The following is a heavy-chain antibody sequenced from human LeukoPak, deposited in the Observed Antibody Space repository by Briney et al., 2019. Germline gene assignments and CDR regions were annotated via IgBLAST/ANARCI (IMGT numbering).Heavy chain of an antibody. CDR1: GGSVSSGSYS. CDR3: ARDAEISLTGWDNWFDP. J-gene: IGHJ5*02. Sequence: PSETLSLTCTVSGGSVSSGSYSWSWIRPPPGKGLEWIGYIYYSGSNNYNPSLKSRVTISLDPSKNQFPLKLSSVTAADTAVYYCARDAEISLTGWDNWFDPWGQGTLVTVSS. D-gene: IGHD7-27*01. CDR2: IYYSGSN. V-gene: IGHV4-61*01.